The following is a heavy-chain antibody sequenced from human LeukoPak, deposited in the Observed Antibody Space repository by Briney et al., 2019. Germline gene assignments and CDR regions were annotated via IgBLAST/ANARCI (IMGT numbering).Heavy chain of an antibody. CDR1: GFTFSSYW. CDR2: IKQDGSEK. CDR3: ARDSLLYCSGGSCYVTVFDY. V-gene: IGHV3-7*01. Sequence: PGGSLRLSCAASGFTFSSYWMSWVRQAPGKGLEWVANIKQDGSEKYYVDSVKGRFTISRDNAKNSLYLQMNSLRAEDTAVYYCARDSLLYCSGGSCYVTVFDYWGQGTLVTVSS. D-gene: IGHD2-15*01. J-gene: IGHJ4*02.